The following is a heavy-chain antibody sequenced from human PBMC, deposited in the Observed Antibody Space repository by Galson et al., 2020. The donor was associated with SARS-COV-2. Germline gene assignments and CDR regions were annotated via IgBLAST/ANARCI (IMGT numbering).Heavy chain of an antibody. J-gene: IGHJ4*02. CDR3: AANYYDSRGYYLGADY. D-gene: IGHD3-22*01. CDR2: IYSASSTP. Sequence: TGGSLRLSCAASGFTVGSTYMSWARQAPGKGLEWVSIIYSASSTPHYADPVKGRFTISRDISNNTLYLQMNSLRAEDTAVYYCAANYYDSRGYYLGADYWGQGSLVNVSS. CDR1: GFTVGSTY. V-gene: IGHV3-66*01.